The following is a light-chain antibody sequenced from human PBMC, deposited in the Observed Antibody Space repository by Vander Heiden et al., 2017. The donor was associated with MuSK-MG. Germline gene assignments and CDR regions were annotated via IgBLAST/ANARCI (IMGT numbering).Light chain of an antibody. CDR1: QSISSW. J-gene: IGKJ1*01. Sequence: DIQMTQSPSTLSASVGDRVTITCRASQSISSWLALYQQKPGKAPKLLIYKASSLESGVKERFSGSGSGTEFTLTISSLQPDDFATYDGQQGWTFGQGAKVEIK. CDR2: KAS. CDR3: QQGWT. V-gene: IGKV1-5*03.